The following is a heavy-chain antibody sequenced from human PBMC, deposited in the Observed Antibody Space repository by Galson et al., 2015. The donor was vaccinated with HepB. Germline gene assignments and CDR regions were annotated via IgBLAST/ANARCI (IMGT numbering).Heavy chain of an antibody. CDR1: GGTFSSYA. CDR2: IIPIFGTA. Sequence: SVKVSCKASGGTFSSYAISWVRQAPGQGLEWMGGIIPIFGTANYAQKFQGRVTITADESTSTAYMELSSLRSEDTAVYYCARDPGGGSSWPLYWYFDLWGRGTLVTVSS. J-gene: IGHJ2*01. V-gene: IGHV1-69*13. CDR3: ARDPGGGSSWPLYWYFDL. D-gene: IGHD6-13*01.